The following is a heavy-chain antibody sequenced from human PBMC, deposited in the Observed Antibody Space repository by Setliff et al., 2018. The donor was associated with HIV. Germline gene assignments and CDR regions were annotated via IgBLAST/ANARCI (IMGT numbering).Heavy chain of an antibody. CDR3: ARDPAPSSSASYFQH. CDR2: INPENGDT. V-gene: IGHV1-46*01. J-gene: IGHJ1*01. Sequence: ASVKVSCKASGYIFRNHYIHWVRQAPGKGLEWMAMINPENGDTINAQKFQGRVTMTRDTSTSTVYMELSSLRSEDTAVHYCARDPAPSSSASYFQHWGQGTPVTVSS. D-gene: IGHD6-6*01. CDR1: GYIFRNHY.